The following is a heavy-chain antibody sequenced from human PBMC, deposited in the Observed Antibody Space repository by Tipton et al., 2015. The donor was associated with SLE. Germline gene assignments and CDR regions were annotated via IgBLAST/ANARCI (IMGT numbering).Heavy chain of an antibody. D-gene: IGHD4/OR15-4a*01. CDR2: IYSTGIT. CDR3: ASLLTPKYFSYGMDV. CDR1: GYSISSGYY. J-gene: IGHJ6*02. Sequence: TLSLTCTVSGYSISSGYYWSWIRQPPGKGLEWIGYIYSTGITNYNPSLRSRVTISVDTSNNQFSLKLTSVTAADTALYYCASLLTPKYFSYGMDVWGQGTTVTVSS. V-gene: IGHV4-4*09.